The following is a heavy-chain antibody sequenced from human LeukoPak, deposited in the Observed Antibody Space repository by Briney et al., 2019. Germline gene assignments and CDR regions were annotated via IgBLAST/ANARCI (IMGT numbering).Heavy chain of an antibody. V-gene: IGHV1-69*02. CDR2: IIPILGIA. Sequence: SVKVSCKASGGTFSSYTISWVRQAPGQGLEWMGRIIPILGIANYAQKFQGRVTITADKSTSTAYMELSSLRSEDTAVYYCARSLGELSFVDYWGQGTLVTVSP. CDR1: GGTFSSYT. CDR3: ARSLGELSFVDY. J-gene: IGHJ4*02. D-gene: IGHD3-16*02.